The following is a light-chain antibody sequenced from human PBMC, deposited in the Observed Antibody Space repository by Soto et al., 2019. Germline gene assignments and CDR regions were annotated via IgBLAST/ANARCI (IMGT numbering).Light chain of an antibody. CDR3: CSYSGSSTILV. Sequence: QSALTQPASVSGSPGQSITISCTGTSSDVGGYNFVSWYQQHPGKAPRLMILDVNNRPSGVSTRFSGSKSGNTASLTISGLQAEDEADYYCCSYSGSSTILVFGGGTKLTVL. CDR2: DVN. CDR1: SSDVGGYNF. J-gene: IGLJ2*01. V-gene: IGLV2-14*03.